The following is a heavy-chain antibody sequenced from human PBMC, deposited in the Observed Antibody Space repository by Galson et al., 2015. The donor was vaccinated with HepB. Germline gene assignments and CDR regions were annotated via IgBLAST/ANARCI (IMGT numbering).Heavy chain of an antibody. J-gene: IGHJ4*02. CDR2: IRIKANGYAT. D-gene: IGHD2-15*01. V-gene: IGHV3-73*01. CDR3: TRQEDYYYCARAAVVAATDY. Sequence: SLRLSCAASGFTFSASGMHWVRQASGKGLEWVGRIRIKANGYATHYTASVKGRFTISRDDLKNTAYLQMNNLKIEDTAVYYCTRQEDYYYCARAAVVAATDYWGQGTLVTVSS. CDR1: GFTFSASG.